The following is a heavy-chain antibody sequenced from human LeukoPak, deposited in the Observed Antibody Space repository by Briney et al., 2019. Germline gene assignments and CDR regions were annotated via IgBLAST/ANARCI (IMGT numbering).Heavy chain of an antibody. CDR1: GFTFSSYS. V-gene: IGHV3-21*01. D-gene: IGHD4-23*01. CDR3: ARETVYGGKDL. Sequence: PGGSLRLSCAASGFTFSSYSMNWVRQAPGKGLEWVSAISSSSSYMYYGDSVKGRFTISRDNAKNTLYLQMNSLRAEDTAVYYCARETVYGGKDLWGQGTLVTVSS. CDR2: ISSSSSYM. J-gene: IGHJ5*02.